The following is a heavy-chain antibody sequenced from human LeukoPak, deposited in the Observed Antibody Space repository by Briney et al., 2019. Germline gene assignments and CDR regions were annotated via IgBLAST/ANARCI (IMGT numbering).Heavy chain of an antibody. CDR3: AKDLLNTEF. CDR2: ISGSGSNT. Sequence: GGSLRLSCAASGFTFSNYAMTWVRQAPGKGLEWVSVISGSGSNTDYADSVKGRFTISRDNSKNTLSLQMNSLRAEDTAIYYCAKDLLNTEFWGQGTLVTVSS. V-gene: IGHV3-23*01. J-gene: IGHJ4*02. D-gene: IGHD3-16*01. CDR1: GFTFSNYA.